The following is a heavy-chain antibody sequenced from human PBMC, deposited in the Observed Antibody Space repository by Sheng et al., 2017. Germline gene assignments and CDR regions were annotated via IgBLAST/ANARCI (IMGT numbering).Heavy chain of an antibody. CDR1: GYIFSRYA. V-gene: IGHV1-3*01. Sequence: QVQLVQSGAEVKKPGASVKVSCKGSGYIFSRYAMHWVRQAPGQRLEWVGWINAGNGNTKYSENFQGRVTLTRDTSANTVYMDLSSLRSEDTGVYYCARVYDSREDPFDYWGQGTLVTVSS. CDR3: ARVYDSREDPFDY. J-gene: IGHJ4*02. D-gene: IGHD3-22*01. CDR2: INAGNGNT.